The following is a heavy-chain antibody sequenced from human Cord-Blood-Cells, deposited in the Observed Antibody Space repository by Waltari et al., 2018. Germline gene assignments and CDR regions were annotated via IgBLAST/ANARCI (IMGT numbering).Heavy chain of an antibody. CDR3: ARVEVEWLFDY. Sequence: VQLQESGPGLVKPSQTLSLTCTVSGASISSCCYYRCWIRQPAGKGLEWIGYIYTSGSTNYNPSLKSRVTISVDTSKNQFSLKLSSVTAADTAVYYCARVEVEWLFDYWGQGTLVTVSS. CDR2: IYTSGST. D-gene: IGHD3-3*01. J-gene: IGHJ4*02. V-gene: IGHV4-61*09. CDR1: GASISSCCYY.